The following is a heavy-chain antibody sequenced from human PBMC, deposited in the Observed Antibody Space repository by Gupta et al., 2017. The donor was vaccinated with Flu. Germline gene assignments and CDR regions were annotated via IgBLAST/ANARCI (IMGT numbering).Heavy chain of an antibody. Sequence: EVRPVESGGGLVKRGGSLRLSCAASRFTFSSYSMNWVRQAPGKGLEWVSSISSSSSYIYYADSVKGRFTISRDNAKNSLYLQMNSLRAEDTAVYYCARGRSGIVVVPEAYYFDYWGQGTLVTVSS. D-gene: IGHD2-2*01. CDR2: ISSSSSYI. V-gene: IGHV3-21*01. CDR1: RFTFSSYS. CDR3: ARGRSGIVVVPEAYYFDY. J-gene: IGHJ4*02.